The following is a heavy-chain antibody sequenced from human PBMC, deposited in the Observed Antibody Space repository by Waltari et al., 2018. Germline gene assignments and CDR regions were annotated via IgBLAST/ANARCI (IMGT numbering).Heavy chain of an antibody. V-gene: IGHV4-4*02. J-gene: IGHJ4*02. D-gene: IGHD2-15*01. CDR2: IHGSGRS. CDR1: GDSIIGPYW. Sequence: QVELQESGPGLVKPSGTLSVTCPVSGDSIIGPYWRSWVRQPPGKGLEWIGQIHGSGRSNYNPSLESRVTVSIDTSNNHFSLKVTSATAADTAVYYCARDRGRGLYLDSWGQGTLVTVSP. CDR3: ARDRGRGLYLDS.